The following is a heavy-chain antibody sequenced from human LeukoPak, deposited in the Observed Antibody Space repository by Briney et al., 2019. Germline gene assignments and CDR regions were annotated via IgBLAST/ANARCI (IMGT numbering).Heavy chain of an antibody. CDR1: GYTFTGYY. V-gene: IGHV1-2*02. D-gene: IGHD3-22*01. CDR3: ARGTYYYDSSGYYPTYNWFDP. CDR2: INPNSGGT. J-gene: IGHJ5*02. Sequence: ASVKVSCKASGYTFTGYYMHWVRQAPGQGLEWMGWINPNSGGTNYAQKFQGRVTMTRDTPISTAYMELSRLRSDDTAVYYCARGTYYYDSSGYYPTYNWFDPWGQGTLVTVSS.